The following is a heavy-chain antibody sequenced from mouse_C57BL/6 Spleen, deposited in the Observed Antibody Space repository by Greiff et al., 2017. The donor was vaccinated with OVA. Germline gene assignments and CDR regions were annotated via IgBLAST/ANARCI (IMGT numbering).Heavy chain of an antibody. CDR3: ARRIYGKGLDY. D-gene: IGHD2-1*01. CDR1: GFTFSDYG. CDR2: ISSGSSTI. J-gene: IGHJ2*01. V-gene: IGHV5-17*01. Sequence: EVKLMESGGGLVKPGGSLKLSCAASGFTFSDYGMHWVRQAPEKGLEWVAYISSGSSTIYYADTVKGRFTISRDNAKNTLFLQMTSLRSEDTAMYYCARRIYGKGLDYWGQGTTLTVSS.